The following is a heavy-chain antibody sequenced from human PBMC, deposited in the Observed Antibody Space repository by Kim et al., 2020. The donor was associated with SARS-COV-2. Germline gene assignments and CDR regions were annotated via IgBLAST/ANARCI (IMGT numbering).Heavy chain of an antibody. CDR2: IYYSGST. CDR1: GGSVSSGSYY. CDR3: ARDRTALNFDY. Sequence: SETLSLTCTVSGGSVSSGSYYWSWIRQPPGKGLEWIGYIYYSGSTNYNPSLKSRVTISVDTSKNQFSLKLSSVTAADTAVYYCARDRTALNFDYWGQGTLVTVSS. V-gene: IGHV4-61*01. J-gene: IGHJ4*02.